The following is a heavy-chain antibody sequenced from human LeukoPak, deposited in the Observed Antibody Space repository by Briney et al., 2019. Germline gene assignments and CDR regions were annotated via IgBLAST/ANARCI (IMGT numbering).Heavy chain of an antibody. V-gene: IGHV1-46*01. D-gene: IGHD3-22*01. CDR1: GYTFTSYY. J-gene: IGHJ4*02. CDR3: ARGLPPRRNYDSSGYYSYYFDY. Sequence: ASVKVSCKASGYTFTSYYIHWVRQAPGQGLEWMGILNPSGGSTSYAQKFQGRVTMTTDTSTSTAYMELRSLRSDDTAVYYCARGLPPRRNYDSSGYYSYYFDYWGQGTLVTVSS. CDR2: LNPSGGST.